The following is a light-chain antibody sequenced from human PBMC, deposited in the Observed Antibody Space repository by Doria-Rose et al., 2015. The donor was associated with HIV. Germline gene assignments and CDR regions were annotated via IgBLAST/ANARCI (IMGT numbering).Light chain of an antibody. CDR3: HQYGTSWT. CDR2: DGS. J-gene: IGKJ1*01. Sequence: TQSPGTLSLSPGERATLSCRASQSFGSTYLAWYQQKPGQAPSLLIYDGSTRATGIPDGFSASGSGTDFTLTISRLEPEDFALYYCHQYGTSWTFGQGTKVEI. V-gene: IGKV3-20*01. CDR1: QSFGSTY.